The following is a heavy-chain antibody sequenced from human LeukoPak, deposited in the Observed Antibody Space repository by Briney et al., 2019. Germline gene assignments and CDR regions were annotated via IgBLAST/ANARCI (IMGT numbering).Heavy chain of an antibody. CDR2: IIPIFGTA. V-gene: IGHV1-69*06. Sequence: SVRVSCKASGGTFSSYAISWVRQAPGQGLEWMGGIIPIFGTANYAQKFQGRVTITADKSTSTAYMELSSLRSKDTAVYYCARDPDPGRRAFDIWGQGTMVTVSS. J-gene: IGHJ3*02. D-gene: IGHD1-26*01. CDR1: GGTFSSYA. CDR3: ARDPDPGRRAFDI.